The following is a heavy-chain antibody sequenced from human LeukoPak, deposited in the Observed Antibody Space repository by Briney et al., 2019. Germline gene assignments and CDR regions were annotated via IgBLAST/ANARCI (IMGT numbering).Heavy chain of an antibody. V-gene: IGHV1-69*04. Sequence: ASVKVSCKASGGTFSSYAISWVRQAPGQGLEWMGRIIPILGIANYAQKFQGRVTITADKSTSTAYMELSSLRSEDTAVYYCARGTYCSSTSCHTWFDPWGQGTLVTVSS. J-gene: IGHJ5*02. CDR2: IIPILGIA. CDR3: ARGTYCSSTSCHTWFDP. D-gene: IGHD2-2*02. CDR1: GGTFSSYA.